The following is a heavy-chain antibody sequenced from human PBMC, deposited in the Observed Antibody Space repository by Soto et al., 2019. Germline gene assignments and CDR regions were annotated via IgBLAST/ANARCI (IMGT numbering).Heavy chain of an antibody. CDR1: GFTFSSYS. CDR2: IWYDGSKK. D-gene: IGHD3-22*01. Sequence: GGSLRLSCVPSGFTFSSYSMVWVRQAPDKGLEWLGTIWYDGSKKIYGDSVKGRFTIFRDNSKNTLYLQMNSLRVEDTAVYYCVRDTYDTSADYWGQGPLVTVAS. CDR3: VRDTYDTSADY. V-gene: IGHV3-33*08. J-gene: IGHJ4*02.